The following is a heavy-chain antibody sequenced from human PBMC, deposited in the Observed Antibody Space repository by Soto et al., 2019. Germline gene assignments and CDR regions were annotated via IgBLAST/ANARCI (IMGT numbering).Heavy chain of an antibody. J-gene: IGHJ6*02. D-gene: IGHD6-6*01. Sequence: QLHLQESGPGLVKPSGTLSLTCDVFGGSISGSDWWTWVRQAPGKGLEWIGEIYHSGGTVYNPSLGGRVTISLDKSNSQFSLKLTSVTAADTAIYYCAKMRAADRPPRGFYGLDVWGQGITVTVSS. CDR2: IYHSGGT. CDR3: AKMRAADRPPRGFYGLDV. V-gene: IGHV4-4*02. CDR1: GGSISGSDW.